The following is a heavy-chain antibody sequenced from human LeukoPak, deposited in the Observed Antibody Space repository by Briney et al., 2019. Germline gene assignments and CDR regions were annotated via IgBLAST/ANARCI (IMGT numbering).Heavy chain of an antibody. D-gene: IGHD2-21*01. J-gene: IGHJ4*02. Sequence: GAAVKVSCKASGYTFTGCYMHWVRQAPGQGLEWMGWINPNSGGTRFAQKFQGRVTMTRDTSISTAYMGLTRLRSDDTAVYYCARGDNADYWGQGTLVTVSS. CDR2: INPNSGGT. CDR3: ARGDNADY. CDR1: GYTFTGCY. V-gene: IGHV1-2*02.